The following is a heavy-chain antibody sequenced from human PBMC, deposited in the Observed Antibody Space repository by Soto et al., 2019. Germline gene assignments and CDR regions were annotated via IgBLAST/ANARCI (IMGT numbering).Heavy chain of an antibody. J-gene: IGHJ6*02. D-gene: IGHD4-17*01. CDR1: GFTFSGSA. Sequence: EVQLVESGGGLVQPGESLKLSCAASGFTFSGSAMHWVRQASGKGLEWVGRIRSKANSYATGYAASVKGRFTISRDDSKSTAYLQMPSLKTEDTAVYYCSRVDYANYYYGMDVWGQGTTVTVSS. CDR3: SRVDYANYYYGMDV. CDR2: IRSKANSYAT. V-gene: IGHV3-73*01.